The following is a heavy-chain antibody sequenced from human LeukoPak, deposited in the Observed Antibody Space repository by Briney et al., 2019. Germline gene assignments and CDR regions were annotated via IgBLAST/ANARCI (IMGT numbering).Heavy chain of an antibody. V-gene: IGHV4-34*01. Sequence: SETLSLTCAVYGVSFSSYYWSWIRQPPGKGLEWIGEINHSGSTNYNPSLKSRVTISVDTSKNQFSLKLSSVTAADTAVYYCARWQFILVDDSSGYYSHWGQGTLVTVSS. CDR1: GVSFSSYY. J-gene: IGHJ4*02. D-gene: IGHD3-22*01. CDR2: INHSGST. CDR3: ARWQFILVDDSSGYYSH.